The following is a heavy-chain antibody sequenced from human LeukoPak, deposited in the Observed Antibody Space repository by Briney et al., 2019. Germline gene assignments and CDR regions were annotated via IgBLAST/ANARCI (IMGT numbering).Heavy chain of an antibody. V-gene: IGHV3-15*01. Sequence: GGSLRLSCAASGFTFSNAWMSWVRQAPGKGLEWVGRIKSKTDGGTTDYAAPVKGRFTISRDNSKNTMYLQMDSLRADDTAVYFCARVSGLVVTVLGPKGRNYFDFWGQGTLVTVSS. CDR3: ARVSGLVVTVLGPKGRNYFDF. J-gene: IGHJ4*02. CDR2: IKSKTDGGTT. D-gene: IGHD3-22*01. CDR1: GFTFSNAW.